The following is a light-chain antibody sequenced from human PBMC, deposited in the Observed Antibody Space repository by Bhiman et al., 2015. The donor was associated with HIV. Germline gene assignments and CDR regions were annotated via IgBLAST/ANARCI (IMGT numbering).Light chain of an antibody. CDR2: GTT. V-gene: IGLV1-50*01. Sequence: QSVLTQPPSVSGAPGQRVTISCTGSSSNFGAGYEVHWYHQIPGTAPKLLIHGTTNRPSGVPDRFSGSKSGTSASLAISGLRSEDEADYYCAAWDDSLSGHVVFGGGTKLTVL. J-gene: IGLJ2*01. CDR1: SSNFGAGYE. CDR3: AAWDDSLSGHVV.